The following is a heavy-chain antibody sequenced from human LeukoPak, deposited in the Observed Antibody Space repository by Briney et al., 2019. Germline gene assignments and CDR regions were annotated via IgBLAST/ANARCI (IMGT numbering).Heavy chain of an antibody. D-gene: IGHD3-22*01. J-gene: IGHJ4*02. CDR2: IYYSGST. V-gene: IGHV4-39*07. CDR1: GGSTSSSSYY. CDR3: ATLGEYYDSSGYYYN. Sequence: SETLSLTCTVSGGSTSSSSYYWGWIRQPPGKGLEWIGSIYYSGSTYYNPSLKSRVTISVDSSKNQFSLKLTSVTAADTAVYYCATLGEYYDSSGYYYNWGQGTLVTVSS.